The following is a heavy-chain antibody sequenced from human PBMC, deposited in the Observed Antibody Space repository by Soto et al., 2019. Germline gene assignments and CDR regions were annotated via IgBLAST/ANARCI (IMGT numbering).Heavy chain of an antibody. CDR1: GGSFNGYF. J-gene: IGHJ6*03. D-gene: IGHD1-20*01. Sequence: VQLVQSGAEMKKPGSSVRVSCKASGGSFNGYFITWVRQAPGQGLEWVGRVIPMHGSESHARKFGDRITLTADTMTSTAFLDLRSLHSEDTAVYSCATGITTSGYRRYMDVSGKGTKVPVSS. V-gene: IGHV1-69*08. CDR2: VIPMHGSE. CDR3: ATGITTSGYRRYMDV.